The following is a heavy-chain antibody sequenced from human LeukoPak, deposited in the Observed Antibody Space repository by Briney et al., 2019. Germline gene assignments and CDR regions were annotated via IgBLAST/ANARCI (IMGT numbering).Heavy chain of an antibody. CDR1: GGSISSSIYY. D-gene: IGHD2-21*02. Sequence: SETLSLTCTVSGGSISSSIYYWGWIRQPPGKGLEWIGSIYYSGSTYYNPSLKSRVTISVDTSKNQFSLKLSSVTAADTAVYYCARGDCGGDCYPYNWFDPWGQGTLVTVSS. J-gene: IGHJ5*02. V-gene: IGHV4-39*07. CDR2: IYYSGST. CDR3: ARGDCGGDCYPYNWFDP.